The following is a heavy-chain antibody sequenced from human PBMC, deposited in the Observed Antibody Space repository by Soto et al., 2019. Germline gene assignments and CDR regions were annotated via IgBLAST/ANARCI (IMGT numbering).Heavy chain of an antibody. D-gene: IGHD6-6*01. J-gene: IGHJ5*02. CDR1: GYTFTSYD. CDR3: ARGRRAYSSFFSPPPNWFDP. CDR2: MNPNSGNT. Sequence: ASVKVSCKASGYTFTSYDINWVRQATGQGLEWMGWMNPNSGNTGYAQKFQGRVTMTRNTSISTASMELSSLRSEDTAVFYCARGRRAYSSFFSPPPNWFDPWGQGTLVTVSS. V-gene: IGHV1-8*02.